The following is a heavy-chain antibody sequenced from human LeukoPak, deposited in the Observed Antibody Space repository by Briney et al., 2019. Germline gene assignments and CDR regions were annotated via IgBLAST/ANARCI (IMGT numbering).Heavy chain of an antibody. J-gene: IGHJ6*03. CDR1: GYTFTGYY. V-gene: IGHV1-2*02. CDR3: ARDTSSSWYFSYYYYMDV. CDR2: INPNSGGT. D-gene: IGHD6-13*01. Sequence: GASVKVSCKASGYTFTGYYMHWVRQAPGQGLEWMGWINPNSGGTNYAQKFQGRVTMTRDTSISTAYTELSRLRSDDTAVYYCARDTSSSWYFSYYYYMDVWGKGTTVTISS.